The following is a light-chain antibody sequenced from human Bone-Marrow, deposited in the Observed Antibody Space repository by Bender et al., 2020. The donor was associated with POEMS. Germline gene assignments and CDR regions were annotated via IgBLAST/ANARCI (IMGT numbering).Light chain of an antibody. CDR1: SSDIGAYKY. CDR3: QSYDNSLGGWV. V-gene: IGLV2-14*01. J-gene: IGLJ3*02. Sequence: QSALTQPASVSGSPGQSITISCTGTSSDIGAYKYVSWYQQHPGKAPKLMIYEASKRPSGVSNRFSGSKSGNTASLAITGLQAEDEGDYYCQSYDNSLGGWVFGGGTKLTVL. CDR2: EAS.